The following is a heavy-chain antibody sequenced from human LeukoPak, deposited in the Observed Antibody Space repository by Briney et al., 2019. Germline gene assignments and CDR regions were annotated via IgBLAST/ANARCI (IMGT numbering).Heavy chain of an antibody. Sequence: SETLSLTCTVSDGSISSYYWSWIRQPPGKGLEWIGYIYYSGSTNYNPSLRSRVTISVDTSKNQFSLKLSSVTAADTAVYYCARGEAPDQYPLYDYWGQGTLVTVSS. CDR1: DGSISSYY. CDR2: IYYSGST. J-gene: IGHJ4*02. CDR3: ARGEAPDQYPLYDY. V-gene: IGHV4-59*01. D-gene: IGHD1-14*01.